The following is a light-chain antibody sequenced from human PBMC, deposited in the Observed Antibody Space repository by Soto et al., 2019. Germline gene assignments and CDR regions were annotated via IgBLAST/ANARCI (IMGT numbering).Light chain of an antibody. CDR1: QSVSNNY. V-gene: IGKV3-20*01. CDR3: QQYGYSPRT. Sequence: IVLTQSPGTMSLSPGERATLSCRARQSVSNNYLAWYQPKPGQAPRLLISGAYSRATGIPDRFSGSGSGTLCSLTITKLEPDYCAVYCCQQYGYSPRTFSKGTKV. CDR2: GAY. J-gene: IGKJ1*01.